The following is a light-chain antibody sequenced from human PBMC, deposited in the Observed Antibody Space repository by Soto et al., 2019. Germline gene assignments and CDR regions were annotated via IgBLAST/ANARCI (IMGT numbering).Light chain of an antibody. CDR2: GAS. Sequence: EIVLTQSPCTLSLSPGERATLSCRASQSVSSTSLAWYQQKPGQPPRLLIFGASSRATDSPDRFSGSGSGTDFTLTLSRLEPDDVAVSYCQQSGNSTPQYTFGQGTKLEI. J-gene: IGKJ2*01. CDR3: QQSGNSTPQYT. CDR1: QSVSSTS. V-gene: IGKV3-20*01.